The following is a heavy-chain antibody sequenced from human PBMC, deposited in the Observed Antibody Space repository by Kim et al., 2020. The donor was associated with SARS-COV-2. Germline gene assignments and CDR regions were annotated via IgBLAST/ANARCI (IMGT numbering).Heavy chain of an antibody. J-gene: IGHJ5*02. CDR3: ARDLGGVRLDP. CDR2: T. D-gene: IGHD2-8*02. V-gene: IGHV1-3*01. Sequence: TKYSQNFPGSVTITRDTSATTAYMELSSLTSEDTAMYYCARDLGGVRLDPWGQGTLVTVSS.